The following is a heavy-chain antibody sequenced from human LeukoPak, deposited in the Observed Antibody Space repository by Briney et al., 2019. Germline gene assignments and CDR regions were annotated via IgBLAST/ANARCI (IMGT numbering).Heavy chain of an antibody. Sequence: TGGSLRLSCAASGFTVSTSYMSWVRQAPGKGLEWVSLIYSGGSTYYADSVKGRFTISRDNSKNTLYLQMNSLRAEDTAVYYCAGGQNRRGDFGSSGGGMDVWGQGTTVTVSS. CDR1: GFTVSTSY. D-gene: IGHD3-3*01. CDR2: IYSGGST. V-gene: IGHV3-53*01. J-gene: IGHJ6*02. CDR3: AGGQNRRGDFGSSGGGMDV.